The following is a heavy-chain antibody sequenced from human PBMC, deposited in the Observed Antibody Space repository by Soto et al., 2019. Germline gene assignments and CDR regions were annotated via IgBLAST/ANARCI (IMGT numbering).Heavy chain of an antibody. CDR1: GGTFSSYA. D-gene: IGHD3-22*01. J-gene: IGHJ4*02. Sequence: QVQLVQSGAEVKKPGSSVKVSCKASGGTFSSYAISWVRQAPGQGLEWMGGIIPIFGTANYAQKFQGRVTITADESTSTAYMEVSRLRSEHTAVYYCARGDYYDSSGYYYPRFDYWGQGTLVTVSS. CDR3: ARGDYYDSSGYYYPRFDY. CDR2: IIPIFGTA. V-gene: IGHV1-69*01.